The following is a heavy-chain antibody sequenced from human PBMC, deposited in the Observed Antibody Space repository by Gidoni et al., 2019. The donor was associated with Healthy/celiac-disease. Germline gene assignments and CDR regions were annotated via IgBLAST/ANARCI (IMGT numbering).Heavy chain of an antibody. CDR2: ISWNSGSI. CDR3: AREAGTGGNFDY. J-gene: IGHJ4*02. Sequence: EVQLLESGGGLVQPVRSLRLSCAASGFTFDDYAMHWVRQAPEKGLEWVSGISWNSGSIGYADSVKGRFTISRDNAKNSLYLQMNSLRAEDTALYYCAREAGTGGNFDYWGQGTLVTVSS. CDR1: GFTFDDYA. D-gene: IGHD6-13*01. V-gene: IGHV3-9*01.